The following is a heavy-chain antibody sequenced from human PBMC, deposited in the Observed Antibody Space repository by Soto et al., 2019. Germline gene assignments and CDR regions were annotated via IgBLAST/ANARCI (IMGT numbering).Heavy chain of an antibody. CDR3: ARGGPFYDLLTGFYRHYYYFDY. Sequence: LRLSWVASGFTVSDNCMTWVRQAPGKGLEWVSIIYSGGKTYYADSVKGRFTISRDNSKNTVFLQMYSLRAEDTAVYYCARGGPFYDLLTGFYRHYYYFDYWGLGTLVTVSS. CDR1: GFTVSDNC. CDR2: IYSGGKT. J-gene: IGHJ4*02. V-gene: IGHV3-53*01. D-gene: IGHD3-9*01.